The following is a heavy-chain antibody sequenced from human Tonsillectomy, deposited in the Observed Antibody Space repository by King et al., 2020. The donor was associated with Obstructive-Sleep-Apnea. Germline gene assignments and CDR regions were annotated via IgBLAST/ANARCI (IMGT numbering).Heavy chain of an antibody. D-gene: IGHD3-16*01. J-gene: IGHJ4*02. V-gene: IGHV4-38-2*02. CDR3: ARVGPSQTDY. Sequence: QLQESGPGLVKPSETLSLTCTVSGYSISSDYYWGWIRQPPGKGLEWIATIYHSGSTYDNPSLKSRVTISVDTSKNQFSLRLRSVTAADTAVYYCARVGPSQTDYWGQGTLVTVSS. CDR2: IYHSGST. CDR1: GYSISSDYY.